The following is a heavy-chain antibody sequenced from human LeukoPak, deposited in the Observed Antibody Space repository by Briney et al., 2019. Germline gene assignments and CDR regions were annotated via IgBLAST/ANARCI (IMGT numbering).Heavy chain of an antibody. J-gene: IGHJ1*01. CDR3: ARDPRYCSGGSCYLEYFQH. CDR1: GYTFTSYD. D-gene: IGHD2-15*01. CDR2: MNPNSGNT. V-gene: IGHV1-8*01. Sequence: ASVKVSCKASGYTFTSYDINWVRQATGQGLEWMGWMNPNSGNTGYAQKFQGRVTMTRNTSISTAYMELSSLRSEDTAVYYCARDPRYCSGGSCYLEYFQHWGQGTLVTVSS.